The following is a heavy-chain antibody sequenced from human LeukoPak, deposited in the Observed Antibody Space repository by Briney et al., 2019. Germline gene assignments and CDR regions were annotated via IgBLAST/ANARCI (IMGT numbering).Heavy chain of an antibody. CDR2: IYYSGST. J-gene: IGHJ4*02. CDR3: ARGRDSRGYQFMGFDS. CDR1: GGSISSDGYY. V-gene: IGHV4-30-4*08. Sequence: PSQTLSLTCTVSGGSISSDGYYWSWIRQPPGKGLGWIGYIYYSGSTYYNPSLKSRVTISVDTSKNQFSLRLSSVTAADTAVYYCARGRDSRGYQFMGFDSWGQGTLVTVSS. D-gene: IGHD3-22*01.